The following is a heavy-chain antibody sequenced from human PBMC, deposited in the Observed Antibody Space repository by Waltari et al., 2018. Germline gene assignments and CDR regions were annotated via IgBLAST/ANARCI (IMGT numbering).Heavy chain of an antibody. CDR3: ARDRGRGLYLDS. J-gene: IGHJ4*02. CDR2: VHGGKT. D-gene: IGHD2-15*01. Sequence: QLQLQESGPGLVKHSGTLSLTCAVSGDSMSSTYWWSWVRQPPGKGLEWIGQVHGGKTNYNPSFASRVTVSLDTPNNQFSLRVTSVTAADSAIYYCARDRGRGLYLDSWGPGTLVAVSP. CDR1: GDSMSSTYW. V-gene: IGHV4-4*02.